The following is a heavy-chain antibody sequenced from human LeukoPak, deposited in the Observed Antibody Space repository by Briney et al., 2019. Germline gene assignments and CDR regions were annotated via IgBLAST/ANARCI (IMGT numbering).Heavy chain of an antibody. CDR2: IYYSGST. Sequence: SETLFLTCTVSGGSISSYYWSWIRQPPGKGLEWIGYIYYSGSTNYNPSLKSRVTISVDTSKNQFSLKLSSVTAADTAVYYCARHSSGYYYDGTFDYWGQGTLVTVSS. CDR3: ARHSSGYYYDGTFDY. D-gene: IGHD3-22*01. CDR1: GGSISSYY. V-gene: IGHV4-59*08. J-gene: IGHJ4*02.